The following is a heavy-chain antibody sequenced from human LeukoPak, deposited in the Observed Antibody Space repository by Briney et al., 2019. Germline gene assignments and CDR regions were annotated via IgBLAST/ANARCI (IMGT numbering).Heavy chain of an antibody. Sequence: PGGSLRLSCAASGFTVSSNYMSWVRQAPGKGLEWVSAISGSGGSTYYADSVKGRFTISRDNSKNTLYLQMNSLRAEDTAVYYCAKDSVGIQLPQNWFDPWGQGTLVTVSS. CDR1: GFTVSSNY. V-gene: IGHV3-23*01. CDR3: AKDSVGIQLPQNWFDP. CDR2: ISGSGGST. J-gene: IGHJ5*02. D-gene: IGHD5-18*01.